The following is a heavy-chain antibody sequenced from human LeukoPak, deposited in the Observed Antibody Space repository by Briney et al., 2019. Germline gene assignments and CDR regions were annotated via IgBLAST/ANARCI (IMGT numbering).Heavy chain of an antibody. CDR2: IIPIFGTA. CDR3: VRVTGSGPGAFDI. CDR1: GGTFSSYA. V-gene: IGHV1-69*01. J-gene: IGHJ3*02. D-gene: IGHD3-10*01. Sequence: GSSVKVSCKASGGTFSSYAISWVRQAPGQGLEWMGGIIPIFGTANYAQKFQGRVTITADESTSTAYMELSSLRSEDTAVYYCVRVTGSGPGAFDIWGQGTMVTVSS.